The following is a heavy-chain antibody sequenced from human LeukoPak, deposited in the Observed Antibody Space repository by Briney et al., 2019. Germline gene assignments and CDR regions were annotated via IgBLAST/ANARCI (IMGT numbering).Heavy chain of an antibody. Sequence: EASVKVSCKASGYTFTAYYTHWVRQAPGQGLEWMGWVNPKSGATKYTRNFEGRVTMTRDTSINTAYMEVNRLKSDDTAVYYCARDLDYNDNSDYDSFDIWGQGTMVTVSS. CDR2: VNPKSGAT. D-gene: IGHD3-22*01. CDR1: GYTFTAYY. J-gene: IGHJ3*02. CDR3: ARDLDYNDNSDYDSFDI. V-gene: IGHV1-2*02.